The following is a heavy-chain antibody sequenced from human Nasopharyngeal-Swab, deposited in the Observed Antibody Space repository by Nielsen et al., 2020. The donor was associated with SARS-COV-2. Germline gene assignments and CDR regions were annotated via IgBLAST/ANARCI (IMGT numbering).Heavy chain of an antibody. Sequence: GESLKISCAASGFTFSSYSVNWVRQAPGKGLEWVSYISSSSTIYYADSVKGRFTISRDNAKNSLYLQMNSLRDEDTAVYYCARDGYSSSWYAFDIWGQGTMVTVSS. J-gene: IGHJ3*02. V-gene: IGHV3-48*02. D-gene: IGHD6-6*01. CDR1: GFTFSSYS. CDR2: ISSSSTI. CDR3: ARDGYSSSWYAFDI.